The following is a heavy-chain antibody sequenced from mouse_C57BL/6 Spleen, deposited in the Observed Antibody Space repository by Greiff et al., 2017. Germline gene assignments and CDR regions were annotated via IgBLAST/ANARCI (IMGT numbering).Heavy chain of an antibody. D-gene: IGHD1-1*01. CDR2: IDPEDGET. CDR3: ARPVSSLFDC. V-gene: IGHV14-2*01. CDR1: GFNIKDYY. J-gene: IGHJ2*01. Sequence: EVQLQQSGAELVKPGASVKLSCTVSGFNIKDYYMHWVKQRTEQGLEWIGRIDPEDGETKYAPKFPGKATITAYTSSNTAYLQLSSLTSEDTAVYYCARPVSSLFDCWGQGNTRTVSS.